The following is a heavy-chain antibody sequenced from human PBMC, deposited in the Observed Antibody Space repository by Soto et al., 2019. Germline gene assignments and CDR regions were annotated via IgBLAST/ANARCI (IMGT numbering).Heavy chain of an antibody. Sequence: QVQLQESGPRLVRPWGTLSVTCTVSGDSIKTNVWWSWVRQSPGKALEWIGEVFHKGITNYNPSLRGRVTMSVDKSNNQFSLMFTSVTAADTGIYYCARDAAVPGEADRFEHWGQGILVTVS. CDR2: VFHKGIT. CDR1: GDSIKTNVW. J-gene: IGHJ4*02. D-gene: IGHD6-19*01. V-gene: IGHV4-4*02. CDR3: ARDAAVPGEADRFEH.